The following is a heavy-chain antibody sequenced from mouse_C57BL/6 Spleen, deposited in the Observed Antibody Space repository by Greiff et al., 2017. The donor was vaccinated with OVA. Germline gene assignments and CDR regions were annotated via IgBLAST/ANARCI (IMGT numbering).Heavy chain of an antibody. CDR1: GYTFTSYW. CDR2: IDPSDSYT. CDR3: ARAQDGYYWYFDV. V-gene: IGHV1-50*01. J-gene: IGHJ1*03. Sequence: VQLQQPGAELVKPGASVKLSCKASGYTFTSYWMQWVKQRPGQGLEWIGEIDPSDSYTNYNQKFKGKATLTVDTSSSTAYMQLSSLTSEDSAVYYCARAQDGYYWYFDVWGTGTTVTVSS. D-gene: IGHD2-3*01.